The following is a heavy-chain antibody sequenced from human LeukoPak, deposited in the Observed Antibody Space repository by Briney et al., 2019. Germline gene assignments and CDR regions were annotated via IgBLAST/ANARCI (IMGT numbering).Heavy chain of an antibody. J-gene: IGHJ4*02. CDR2: ISSSGSTI. V-gene: IGHV3-48*03. D-gene: IGHD6-13*01. CDR1: GFTFSSYG. CDR3: ASPRGVSADY. Sequence: GGSLRLSCAASGFTFSSYGMSWVRQAPGKGLGWVSYISSSGSTIYYADSVKGRFTISRDNAKNSLYLQMNSLRAEDTAVYYCASPRGVSADYWGQGTLVTVSS.